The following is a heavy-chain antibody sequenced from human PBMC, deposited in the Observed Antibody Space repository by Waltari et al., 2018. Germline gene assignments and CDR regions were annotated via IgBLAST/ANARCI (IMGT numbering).Heavy chain of an antibody. D-gene: IGHD4-17*01. CDR2: INTNTGNP. CDR1: GYTFTSYA. CDR3: AREWATVTTRWFDP. Sequence: QVQLVQSGSELKKPGASVKVSCKASGYTFTSYAMNWVQQAPGQGLEWMGWINTNTGNPTYAQGFTGRFVFSSDTSVSTAYLQISSLKAEDTAVYYCAREWATVTTRWFDPWGQGTLVTVSS. V-gene: IGHV7-4-1*02. J-gene: IGHJ5*02.